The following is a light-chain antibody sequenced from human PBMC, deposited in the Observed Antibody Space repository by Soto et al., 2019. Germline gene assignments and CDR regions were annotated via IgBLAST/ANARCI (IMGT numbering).Light chain of an antibody. CDR3: QQYNSYSGT. CDR2: QAS. V-gene: IGKV1-5*03. Sequence: DIQMTQSPSTLSASVGDRVIITCRASQNIRTWLAWYQQKPGKAPKLLIYQASSLESGVPSRFGGSGSGTEFTLTISSLQPDDFATYYCQQYNSYSGTFGQGTKVEIK. CDR1: QNIRTW. J-gene: IGKJ1*01.